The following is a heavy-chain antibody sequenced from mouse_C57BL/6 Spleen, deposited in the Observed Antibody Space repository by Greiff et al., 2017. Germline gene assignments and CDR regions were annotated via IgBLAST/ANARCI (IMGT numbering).Heavy chain of an antibody. D-gene: IGHD3-2*02. CDR2: ISSGGSYP. CDR3: ARHGAAQAAMDY. CDR1: GFTFSSYG. V-gene: IGHV5-6*01. J-gene: IGHJ4*01. Sequence: EVQGVASGGDLVKPGGSLKLSCAASGFTFSSYGMSWVRPTPDKRLEWVATISSGGSYPYYPDSVKGRFTISRDNAKNTLYLQMSSLQSEDTAMYYCARHGAAQAAMDYWGQGTSVTVSS.